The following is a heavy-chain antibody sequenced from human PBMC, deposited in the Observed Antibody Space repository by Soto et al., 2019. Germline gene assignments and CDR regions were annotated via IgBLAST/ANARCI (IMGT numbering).Heavy chain of an antibody. CDR2: VYYTGRT. J-gene: IGHJ4*02. Sequence: QVQLQESGPGLVKPSETLSLTCTVSGGSISTYFWSWIRQPPGRGLEWIGYVYYTGRTNYNPSLKSRVTMSVDTSKNQFSLQLTSVTAADTAIYYCARARIAVAPIDYWGQGTLVTVSS. V-gene: IGHV4-59*01. CDR1: GGSISTYF. CDR3: ARARIAVAPIDY. D-gene: IGHD6-19*01.